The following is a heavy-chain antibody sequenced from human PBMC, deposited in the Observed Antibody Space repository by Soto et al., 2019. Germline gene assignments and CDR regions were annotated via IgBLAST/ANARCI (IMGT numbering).Heavy chain of an antibody. Sequence: QVQLQQWGAGLLKPSETLSLTCAVYGGSFSGYYWSWIHQPPGKGLEWIGEINHSGSTNYNPSLKSRVTISVDTSKNQFSLKLSSVTAADTAVYYCARGRGYDFWSGYYRNDAFDIWGQGTMVTVSS. CDR2: INHSGST. CDR1: GGSFSGYY. CDR3: ARGRGYDFWSGYYRNDAFDI. D-gene: IGHD3-3*01. J-gene: IGHJ3*02. V-gene: IGHV4-34*01.